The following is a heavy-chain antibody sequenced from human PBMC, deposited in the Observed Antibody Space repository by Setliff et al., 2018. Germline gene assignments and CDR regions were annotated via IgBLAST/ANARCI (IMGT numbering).Heavy chain of an antibody. J-gene: IGHJ4*02. CDR2: INNYNFNT. CDR3: ARINFYVSSGYYYAPDF. CDR1: GFTFTDYG. D-gene: IGHD3-22*01. V-gene: IGHV1-18*01. Sequence: ASVKVSCKSSGFTFTDYGITWVRQVPGQGLEWMGWINNYNFNTQYAQKFQGRVTVTTDTSATTAYMELKNLRSDDTAVYYCARINFYVSSGYYYAPDFWGQGTLVTVSS.